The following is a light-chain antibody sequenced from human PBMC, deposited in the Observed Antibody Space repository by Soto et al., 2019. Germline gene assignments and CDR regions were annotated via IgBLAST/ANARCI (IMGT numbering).Light chain of an antibody. CDR2: EGN. J-gene: IGLJ1*01. CDR3: CSYAGSLNHYV. V-gene: IGLV2-23*01. Sequence: QSVLTQPASVSGSPGQSITISCTGTSSDVGGYNLVSWYQHHPGEAPKLIIYEGNKRPSRLSSRFSGSKSGNTASLTISGLQAEDGADYYCCSYAGSLNHYVFGTGTQLTVL. CDR1: SSDVGGYNL.